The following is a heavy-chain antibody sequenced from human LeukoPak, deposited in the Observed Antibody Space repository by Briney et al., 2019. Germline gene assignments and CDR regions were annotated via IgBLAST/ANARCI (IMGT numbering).Heavy chain of an antibody. CDR2: PYYSGTT. D-gene: IGHD3-3*01. Sequence: SETLSLTCTVSGGSISSRSYYWGWIRQPPGKGLEWIGTPYYSGTTYYHPSLKSRVTISVDTSKNQFSLKLTSVTAADTAVYYCASLTIFGAVTNLYYFDYWGQGTLVTVSS. CDR3: ASLTIFGAVTNLYYFDY. J-gene: IGHJ4*02. CDR1: GGSISSRSYY. V-gene: IGHV4-39*01.